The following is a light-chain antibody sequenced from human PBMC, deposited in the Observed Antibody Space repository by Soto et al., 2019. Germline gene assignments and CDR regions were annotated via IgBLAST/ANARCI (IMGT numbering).Light chain of an antibody. CDR1: QDIRSD. CDR2: DAS. V-gene: IGKV1-6*01. Sequence: AIQMTQSPSSLSASVGDSITITCRASQDIRSDLGWYQQKPGRAPKLLIYDASSLQGGVPSRFSGSGSGTDFTLTISSLQPEDFAVYFCQQFKNYPITFGQGTRLEIK. J-gene: IGKJ5*01. CDR3: QQFKNYPIT.